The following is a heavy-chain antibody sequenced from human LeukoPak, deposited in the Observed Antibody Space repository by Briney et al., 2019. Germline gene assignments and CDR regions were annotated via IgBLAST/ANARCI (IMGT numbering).Heavy chain of an antibody. J-gene: IGHJ4*02. CDR1: GFTFSSYA. CDR2: ISYDGSNK. V-gene: IGHV3-30-3*01. D-gene: IGHD1-26*01. Sequence: PGGSLRLSCAASGFTFSSYAMSWVRQAPGKGLEWVAVISYDGSNKYYADSVKGRFTISRDNSKNTLYLQMNSLRAEDTAVYYCASGRELLRVIGYYFDYWGQGTLVTVSS. CDR3: ASGRELLRVIGYYFDY.